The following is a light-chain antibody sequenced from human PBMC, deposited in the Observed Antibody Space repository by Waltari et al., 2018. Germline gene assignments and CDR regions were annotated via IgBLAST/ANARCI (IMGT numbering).Light chain of an antibody. J-gene: IGKJ2*01. CDR1: QPVLYSSNNKNF. Sequence: DIVMTQSPDSLAVSLGERATINCKSTQPVLYSSNNKNFLAWYQQKAGQPPKLLINWASTREFGVPDRFSGSGSGTDFTLTISSLQAEDVAVYYCQQYYRTPPTFGQGTKLEIK. CDR2: WAS. V-gene: IGKV4-1*01. CDR3: QQYYRTPPT.